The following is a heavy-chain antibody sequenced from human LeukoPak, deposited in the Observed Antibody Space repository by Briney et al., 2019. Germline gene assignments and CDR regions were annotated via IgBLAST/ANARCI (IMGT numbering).Heavy chain of an antibody. Sequence: SETLSLTCTVSGXSISSYYWSWIRQPPGKGLDWIGYIYYSGRTNYNPSLKSRVTISVDTSKNQFSLNLSSVTAADTAVYYCARQVVGAPFDNWGQGTLVTVSS. J-gene: IGHJ4*02. CDR3: ARQVVGAPFDN. D-gene: IGHD1-26*01. CDR2: IYYSGRT. CDR1: GXSISSYY. V-gene: IGHV4-59*08.